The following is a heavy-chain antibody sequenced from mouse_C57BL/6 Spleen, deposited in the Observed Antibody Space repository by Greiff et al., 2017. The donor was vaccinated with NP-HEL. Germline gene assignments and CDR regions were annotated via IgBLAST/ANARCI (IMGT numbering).Heavy chain of an antibody. CDR2: IRNKANGYTT. Sequence: EVKLVESGGGLVQPGGSLSLSCAASGFTFTDYYMSWVRQPPGKALEWLGFIRNKANGYTTEYSASVKGRFTISRDNSQSILYLQMNALRAEDSATYYCARPPPRGNWYFDVWGTGTTVTVSS. D-gene: IGHD1-1*02. J-gene: IGHJ1*03. CDR3: ARPPPRGNWYFDV. CDR1: GFTFTDYY. V-gene: IGHV7-3*01.